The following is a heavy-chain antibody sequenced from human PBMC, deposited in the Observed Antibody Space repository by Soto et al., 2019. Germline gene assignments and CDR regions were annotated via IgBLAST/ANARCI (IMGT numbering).Heavy chain of an antibody. D-gene: IGHD6-19*01. CDR1: GGTLSSHA. CDR3: ATKHIAVAAPFDY. J-gene: IGHJ4*02. V-gene: IGHV1-24*01. CDR2: FDPEDGET. Sequence: APMKGSCKASGGTLSSHAISWVRQAPGKGLEWMGGFDPEDGETIYAQKFQGRVTMTEDTSTDTAYMELSSLRSEDTAVYYCATKHIAVAAPFDYWGQGTLVTVSS.